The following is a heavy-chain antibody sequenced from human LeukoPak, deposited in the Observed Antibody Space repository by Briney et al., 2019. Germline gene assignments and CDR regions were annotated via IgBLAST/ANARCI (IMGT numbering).Heavy chain of an antibody. CDR3: AKRWGITGTTYFDL. V-gene: IGHV3-23*01. D-gene: IGHD1-20*01. CDR1: GFTFSSYA. J-gene: IGHJ2*01. CDR2: ISGSGGST. Sequence: ASVKVSCKASGFTFSSYAMSWVRQAPGKGLEWVSAISGSGGSTYYADSVKGRFTISRDNSKNTLYLQMNSLRAEDTAVYYCAKRWGITGTTYFDLWGRGTLVTVSS.